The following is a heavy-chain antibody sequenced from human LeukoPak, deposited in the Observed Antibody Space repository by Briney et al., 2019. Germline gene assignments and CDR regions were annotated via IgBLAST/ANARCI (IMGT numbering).Heavy chain of an antibody. CDR3: ARVPPIWGAAAIRSFDY. CDR1: GGSISSSSYY. Sequence: PSETLSLTCTVSGGSISSSSYYWGWIRQPPGKGLEWIGSIYYSGSTYYNPSLKSRVTISVDTSKNQFSLKLSSVTAADTAVYYCARVPPIWGAAAIRSFDYWGQGTLVTVSS. D-gene: IGHD6-13*01. CDR2: IYYSGST. J-gene: IGHJ4*02. V-gene: IGHV4-39*07.